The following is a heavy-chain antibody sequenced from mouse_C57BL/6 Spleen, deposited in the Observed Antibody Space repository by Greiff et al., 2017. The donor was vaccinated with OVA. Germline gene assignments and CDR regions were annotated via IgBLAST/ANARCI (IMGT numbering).Heavy chain of an antibody. CDR1: GFTFSSYA. D-gene: IGHD1-1*01. V-gene: IGHV5-4*01. Sequence: EVHLVESGGGLVKPGGSLKLSCAASGFTFSSYAMSWVRQTPEKRLEWVATISDGGSYTYYPDNVKGRFTISRDNAKNNLYLQMSHLKSEDTAMYYCARETDYYGSSLYAMDYWGQGTSVTVSS. CDR3: ARETDYYGSSLYAMDY. J-gene: IGHJ4*01. CDR2: ISDGGSYT.